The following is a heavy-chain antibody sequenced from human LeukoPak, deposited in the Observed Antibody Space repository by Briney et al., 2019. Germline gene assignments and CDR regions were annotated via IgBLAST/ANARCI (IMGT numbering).Heavy chain of an antibody. CDR2: ISYDGTNK. CDR1: GFTFSTYA. CDR3: ARDGGTGYTSSSLWGIEY. J-gene: IGHJ4*02. V-gene: IGHV3-30*04. Sequence: GRSLRLSCAASGFTFSTYAMHWVRQAPGKGLEWVAVISYDGTNKYYADSVKGRFTISRDNSKNTVYLQMNSLRDGDTAVYYCARDGGTGYTSSSLWGIEYWGQGTLVTVSS. D-gene: IGHD6-13*01.